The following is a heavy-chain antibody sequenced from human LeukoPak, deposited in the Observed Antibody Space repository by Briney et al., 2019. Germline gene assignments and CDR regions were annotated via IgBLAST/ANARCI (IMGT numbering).Heavy chain of an antibody. CDR1: EYTFTGYY. CDR2: INPNSGGT. V-gene: IGHV1-2*06. J-gene: IGHJ4*02. Sequence: ASVKVSCKASEYTFTGYYMHWVRQAPGQGLEWMGRINPNSGGTNYAQKFQGRVTMTRDTSISTAYMELSRLRSDDTAVYYCAREYDILSFDYWGQGTLVTVSS. D-gene: IGHD3-9*01. CDR3: AREYDILSFDY.